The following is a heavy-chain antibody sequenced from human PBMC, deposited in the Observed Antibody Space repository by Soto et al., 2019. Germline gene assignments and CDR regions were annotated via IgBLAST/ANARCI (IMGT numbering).Heavy chain of an antibody. CDR2: IMPIFGTA. J-gene: IGHJ5*02. CDR1: GGTFSRYA. D-gene: IGHD3-22*01. CDR3: ARGHSRITMIRGNWFDP. Sequence: ASAKVSCKASGGTFSRYALSWVRQAPGQGLEWMGGIMPIFGTANYAQKFHGRVAITADKSTSTAYMELSSLRSEDTAVDYCARGHSRITMIRGNWFDPWGQGTLVTVSS. V-gene: IGHV1-69*06.